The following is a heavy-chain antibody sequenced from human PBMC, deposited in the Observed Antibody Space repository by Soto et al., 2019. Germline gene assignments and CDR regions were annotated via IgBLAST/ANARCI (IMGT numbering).Heavy chain of an antibody. D-gene: IGHD3-16*02. CDR2: ISAYNGNT. CDR1: GYTFTDDD. V-gene: IGHV1-18*01. Sequence: QVQLVQSGAEVKKPGASVKVSCKASGYTFTDDDLNWVRQAPGQRRERMGWISAYNGNTNYAQKFQGRVTMTTDTSTSTAYMELRSLRSDDTAVYYCARGGFDYVWGSYPGGYWGQGTLVTVSS. J-gene: IGHJ4*02. CDR3: ARGGFDYVWGSYPGGY.